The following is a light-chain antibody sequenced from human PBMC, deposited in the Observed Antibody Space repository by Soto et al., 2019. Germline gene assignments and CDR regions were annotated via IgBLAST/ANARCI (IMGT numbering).Light chain of an antibody. CDR1: QSISTY. CDR2: AAS. CDR3: EQSFSTPPT. J-gene: IGKJ2*01. Sequence: DIQMTQSPSSLSASVGDRVTITCRASQSISTYLNWYQQKVGKAPKLLIYAASSLQRGVPPRFRSSGSGTAFALTISTLQPEDFATYHCEQSFSTPPTFGQGTKPKIK. V-gene: IGKV1-39*01.